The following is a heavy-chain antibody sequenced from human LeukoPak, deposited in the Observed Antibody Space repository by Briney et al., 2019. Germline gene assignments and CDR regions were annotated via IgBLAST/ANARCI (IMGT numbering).Heavy chain of an antibody. D-gene: IGHD5-18*01. CDR1: GGSISSSSYY. CDR3: ARQRTSGYSYGYGY. J-gene: IGHJ4*02. Sequence: SETLSLTCTVSGGSISSSSYYWGWIRQPPGKGLEWIGSIYYSGSTYYNPSLKSRVTISVDTSKNQFSLKLSSVTAADTAVCYCARQRTSGYSYGYGYWGQGTLVTVSS. V-gene: IGHV4-39*01. CDR2: IYYSGST.